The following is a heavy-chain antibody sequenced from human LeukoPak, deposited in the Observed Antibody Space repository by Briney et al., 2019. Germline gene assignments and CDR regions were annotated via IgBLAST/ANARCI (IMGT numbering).Heavy chain of an antibody. CDR2: IKQDGSEK. V-gene: IGHV3-7*03. CDR3: ARALVVVVAATHSNYHYGMDV. Sequence: PGGSLRLSCAASGFTFSSYWMSWVRQAPGKGLEWVANIKQDGSEKYYVDSVKGRFTISRDNAKNSLYLQMNSLRAEDTAVYYCARALVVVVAATHSNYHYGMDVWGQGTTVTVSS. D-gene: IGHD2-15*01. CDR1: GFTFSSYW. J-gene: IGHJ6*02.